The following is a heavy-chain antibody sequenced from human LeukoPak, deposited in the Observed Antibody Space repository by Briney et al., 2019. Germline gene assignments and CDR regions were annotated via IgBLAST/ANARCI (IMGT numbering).Heavy chain of an antibody. CDR1: GYTFTSYD. Sequence: ASVKVSCKASGYTFTSYDINWARQATGQGLEWMGWMNPNSGNTGYAQKFQGRVTITRNTSISTAYMELSSLRSEDTAVYYCARSTSYYYAYYYMDVWGKGTTVTVSS. J-gene: IGHJ6*03. CDR3: ARSTSYYYAYYYMDV. V-gene: IGHV1-8*03. CDR2: MNPNSGNT.